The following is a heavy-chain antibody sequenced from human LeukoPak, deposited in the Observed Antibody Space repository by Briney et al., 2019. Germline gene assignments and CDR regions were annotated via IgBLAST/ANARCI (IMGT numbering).Heavy chain of an antibody. V-gene: IGHV4-61*02. D-gene: IGHD6-19*01. Sequence: SETLSLTCTVSGGSISSGSYYWSWIRQPAGKGLEWIGRIYTSGSTNYNPSLKSRVTISVDTSKNQFSLKLSSVTAADTAVYYCARDRRQWLAFDYWGQGTLVTVSS. CDR3: ARDRRQWLAFDY. CDR2: IYTSGST. J-gene: IGHJ4*02. CDR1: GGSISSGSYY.